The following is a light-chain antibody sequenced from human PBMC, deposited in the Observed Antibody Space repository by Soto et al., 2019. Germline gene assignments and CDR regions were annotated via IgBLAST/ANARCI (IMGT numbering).Light chain of an antibody. Sequence: QAVVTQEPSLTVSPGGTVTLTCASSTGAVTSGYCPNWFQQKPGQAPRALIYSTSNKDSWTPARFSGSLLGGKAALTLSGVQPEDEAEYYCLLYYGGAHVVFGGGTKLTVL. CDR2: STS. V-gene: IGLV7-43*01. J-gene: IGLJ2*01. CDR1: TGAVTSGYC. CDR3: LLYYGGAHVV.